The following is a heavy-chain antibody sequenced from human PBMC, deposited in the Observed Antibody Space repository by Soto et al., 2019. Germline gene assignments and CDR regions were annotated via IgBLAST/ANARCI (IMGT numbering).Heavy chain of an antibody. CDR3: ARGTTYYDFWSGPYYYGMDV. V-gene: IGHV4-59*01. D-gene: IGHD3-3*01. Sequence: SETLSLTCTVSGGSISSYYWSWIRQPPGKGLEWIGYIYYSGSTNYNPSLKSRVTISVDRSKNQFSLKLSSVTAADTAVYYCARGTTYYDFWSGPYYYGMDVWGQGTTVTVSS. CDR2: IYYSGST. J-gene: IGHJ6*02. CDR1: GGSISSYY.